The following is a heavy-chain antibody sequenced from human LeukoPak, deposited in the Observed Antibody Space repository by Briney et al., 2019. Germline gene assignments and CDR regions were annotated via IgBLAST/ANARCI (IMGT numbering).Heavy chain of an antibody. D-gene: IGHD2-2*01. Sequence: SETLSLTCTVSGGSISSYYWSWIRQPAGKGLEWIGRIYTSGSTNYNPSLKSRVTMSVDTSKNQFSLKLSSVTAADTAVYYCAGGPAATVGGYYYYMDVWGKGTTVTVSS. CDR1: GGSISSYY. CDR2: IYTSGST. J-gene: IGHJ6*03. CDR3: AGGPAATVGGYYYYMDV. V-gene: IGHV4-4*07.